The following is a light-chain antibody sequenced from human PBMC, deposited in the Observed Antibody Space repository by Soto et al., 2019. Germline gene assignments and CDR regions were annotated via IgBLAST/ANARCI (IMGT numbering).Light chain of an antibody. V-gene: IGLV2-18*01. CDR1: SSDVGDSNR. CDR2: EVA. CDR3: SVYTRGSTVV. J-gene: IGLJ2*01. Sequence: QSVLAQPPSVSGSPGQSVTISCTGTSSDVGDSNRVSWYQQSPGTAPKLMIYEVANRPSGVPDRFSGSKSGNTASLTISGLQAEDEANYYCSVYTRGSTVVFGGGTKVTVL.